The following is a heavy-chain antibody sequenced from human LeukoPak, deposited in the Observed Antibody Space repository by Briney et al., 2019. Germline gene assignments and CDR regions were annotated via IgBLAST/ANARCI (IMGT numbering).Heavy chain of an antibody. CDR2: INPNSGET. D-gene: IGHD4-17*01. CDR3: ATGVGDYAFRYFHH. Sequence: ASVKVSCKASGYTFTGYYMHWVRQAPGQGLEWMGWINPNSGETNYAQKFQGRVTMTRDTSISTAYMELTRLTSDDTAVYHCATGVGDYAFRYFHHWGQGTLVTVSS. CDR1: GYTFTGYY. J-gene: IGHJ1*01. V-gene: IGHV1-2*02.